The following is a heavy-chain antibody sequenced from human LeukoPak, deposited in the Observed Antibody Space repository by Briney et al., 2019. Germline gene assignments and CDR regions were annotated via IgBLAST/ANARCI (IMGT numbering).Heavy chain of an antibody. CDR2: ISSSGGST. J-gene: IGHJ4*02. CDR3: AKDLLLWFGELPSEYYFDY. CDR1: GFTFSSYA. V-gene: IGHV3-23*01. Sequence: GGSLRLSCAASGFTFSSYAMSWVRQAPGKGLEWVSAISSSGGSTYYADSVKGRFTISRDNSKNTLYLQMNSLRAEDTAVYYCAKDLLLWFGELPSEYYFDYWGQGTLVTVSS. D-gene: IGHD3-10*01.